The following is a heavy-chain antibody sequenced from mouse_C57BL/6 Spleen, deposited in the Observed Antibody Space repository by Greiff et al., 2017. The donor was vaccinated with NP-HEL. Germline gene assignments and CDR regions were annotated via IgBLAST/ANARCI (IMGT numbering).Heavy chain of an antibody. CDR1: GYTFTSYW. V-gene: IGHV1-5*01. CDR3: TSWNYYGSSPRWYFDV. CDR2: IYPGNSDT. D-gene: IGHD1-1*01. J-gene: IGHJ1*03. Sequence: EVQLVESGTVLARPGASVKMSCKTSGYTFTSYWMHWVKQRPGQGLEWIGAIYPGNSDTSYNQKFKGKAKLTAGTSASTAYMELSSLTNEDSAVYYCTSWNYYGSSPRWYFDVWGTGTTVTVSS.